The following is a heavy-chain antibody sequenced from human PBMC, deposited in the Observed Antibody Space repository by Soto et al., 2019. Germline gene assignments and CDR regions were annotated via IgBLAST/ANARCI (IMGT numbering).Heavy chain of an antibody. D-gene: IGHD1-26*01. V-gene: IGHV4-39*01. Sequence: NPSETLSLTCTVSGGSISRSAYFWGWVRQPPGKGLDWIGTIYYSGSTFYKPSLKSRVAIFVDTSKNQFSLHLNSVTAADTAVYYCARELGGAIDFWGLGTLVTVSS. CDR3: ARELGGAIDF. CDR2: IYYSGST. CDR1: GGSISRSAYF. J-gene: IGHJ4*02.